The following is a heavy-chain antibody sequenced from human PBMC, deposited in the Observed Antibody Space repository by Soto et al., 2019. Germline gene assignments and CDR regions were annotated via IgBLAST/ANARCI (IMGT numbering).Heavy chain of an antibody. J-gene: IGHJ3*02. CDR2: ISYDGSNK. Sequence: GGSLRLSCAASGFTFSSYAMHWVRQAPGKGLEWVAVISYDGSNKYYADSVKGRFTISRDNSKNTLYLQMNSLRAEDTAVYYCARDSKGYDFWSGYYFPGAFDIWGQGTMVTVSS. V-gene: IGHV3-30-3*01. D-gene: IGHD3-3*01. CDR3: ARDSKGYDFWSGYYFPGAFDI. CDR1: GFTFSSYA.